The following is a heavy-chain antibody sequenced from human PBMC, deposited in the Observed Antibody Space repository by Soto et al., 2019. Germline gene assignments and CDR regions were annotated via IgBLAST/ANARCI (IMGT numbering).Heavy chain of an antibody. D-gene: IGHD2-8*01. CDR2: IYHSGST. J-gene: IGHJ4*02. Sequence: LSLTCAVSGGSISSGGYSWSWIRQPPGKGLEWIGYIYHSGSTYYNPSLKSRVTISVDRSKNQFSLKLSSVTAADTAVYYCARGPPNTYWGQGTLVTVSS. CDR1: GGSISSGGYS. V-gene: IGHV4-30-2*01. CDR3: ARGPPNTY.